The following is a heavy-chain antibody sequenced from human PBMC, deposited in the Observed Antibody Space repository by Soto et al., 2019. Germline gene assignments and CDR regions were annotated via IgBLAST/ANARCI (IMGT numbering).Heavy chain of an antibody. D-gene: IGHD4-4*01. V-gene: IGHV3-53*01. CDR1: GFTVSSNY. CDR2: IYSGGST. Sequence: GGSLRLSCAASGFTVSSNYMSWVRQAPGKGLEWVSVIYSGGSTYYADSVKGRFTISRDNSKNTLYLQMNSLRAEDTAVYYCAKDVTPSNAFDIWGQGTMVTVSS. CDR3: AKDVTPSNAFDI. J-gene: IGHJ3*02.